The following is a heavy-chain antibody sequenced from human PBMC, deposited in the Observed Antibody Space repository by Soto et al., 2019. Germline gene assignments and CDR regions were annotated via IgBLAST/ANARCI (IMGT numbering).Heavy chain of an antibody. D-gene: IGHD3-10*01. V-gene: IGHV4-30-2*01. CDR1: GGSISSGGYS. CDR3: ARLGPYASGTYSFRHNRFDP. Sequence: PSETLSLTCAVSGGSISSGGYSWSWIRQPPGKGLEWIGYIYHSGSTCYNPSLKSRVTISVDRSKNQFSLKLSSVTAEDTAVYYCARLGPYASGTYSFRHNRFDPWGQGTLVTVSS. J-gene: IGHJ5*02. CDR2: IYHSGST.